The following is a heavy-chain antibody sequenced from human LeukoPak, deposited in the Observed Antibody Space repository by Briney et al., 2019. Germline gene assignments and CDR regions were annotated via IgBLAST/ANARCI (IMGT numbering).Heavy chain of an antibody. V-gene: IGHV3-30*04. CDR1: GFTFSSYA. Sequence: PGRTPRLSCAASGFTFSSYAMHWVRQAPGKGLEWVAVISYDGGNKYYADSVKGRFTISRDNSKNTLYLQMNSLRAEDTAVYYCAREKNRNDFDYWGQGTLVTVSS. CDR2: ISYDGGNK. D-gene: IGHD1-14*01. J-gene: IGHJ4*02. CDR3: AREKNRNDFDY.